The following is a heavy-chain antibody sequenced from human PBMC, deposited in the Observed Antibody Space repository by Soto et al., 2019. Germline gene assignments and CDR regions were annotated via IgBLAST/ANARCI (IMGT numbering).Heavy chain of an antibody. V-gene: IGHV3-23*01. Sequence: GSLRLSCAASGFTFSSYAMSWVRQAPGKGLEWVSAISGSGGSTYYADSVKGRFTISRDNSKNTLYLQMNSLRAEDTAVYYCAKGSRYYDSSAGYFDYWGQGTLVTVSS. CDR1: GFTFSSYA. D-gene: IGHD3-22*01. CDR2: ISGSGGST. CDR3: AKGSRYYDSSAGYFDY. J-gene: IGHJ4*02.